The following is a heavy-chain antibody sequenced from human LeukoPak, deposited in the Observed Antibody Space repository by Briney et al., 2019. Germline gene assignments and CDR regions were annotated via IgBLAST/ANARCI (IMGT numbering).Heavy chain of an antibody. CDR1: GFTFSSYA. J-gene: IGHJ4*02. CDR2: ISGSGGST. CDR3: AKVYYDYIWGSGRGFDY. D-gene: IGHD3-16*01. Sequence: PGGSLRLSCAASGFTFSSYAMSWVRQAPGKGLEWVSAISGSGGSTYYADSVKGRFTISRDNSKNTLYLQMNSLRAEDTAVYYCAKVYYDYIWGSGRGFDYWGQATLVTVSS. V-gene: IGHV3-23*01.